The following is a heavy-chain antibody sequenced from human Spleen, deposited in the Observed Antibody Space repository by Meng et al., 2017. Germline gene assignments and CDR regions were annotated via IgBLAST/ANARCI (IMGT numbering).Heavy chain of an antibody. Sequence: GGSLRLSCAASGFTFSSYAMHWVRQAPGKGLEWVAVISYDGSNKYYADSVKGRFTISRDNSKNTLYLQMNSLRAEDTAVYYCARGESGGHDAFDIWGQGTMVTVSS. D-gene: IGHD2-15*01. CDR2: ISYDGSNK. J-gene: IGHJ3*02. CDR3: ARGESGGHDAFDI. CDR1: GFTFSSYA. V-gene: IGHV3-30*14.